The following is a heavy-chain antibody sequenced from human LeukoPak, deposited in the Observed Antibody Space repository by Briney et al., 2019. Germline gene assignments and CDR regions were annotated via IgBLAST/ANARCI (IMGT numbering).Heavy chain of an antibody. CDR1: GGSISSYY. CDR3: AKVGNGAPGYYYMDV. Sequence: KPSETLSLTCTVSGGSISSYYWSWIRQPPGKGLEWIGYIYYRGSTNYNPSLKSRVTISVDTSKNQFSLKLSSVTAADTAVYYCAKVGNGAPGYYYMDVWGKGTTVTVSS. J-gene: IGHJ6*03. D-gene: IGHD1-1*01. CDR2: IYYRGST. V-gene: IGHV4-59*01.